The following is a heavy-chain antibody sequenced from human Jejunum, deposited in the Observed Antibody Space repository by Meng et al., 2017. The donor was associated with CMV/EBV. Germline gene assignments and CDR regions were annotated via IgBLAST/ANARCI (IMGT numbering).Heavy chain of an antibody. CDR2: LYSGGTT. CDR1: GFTFSSYA. J-gene: IGHJ3*02. Sequence: SGFTFSSYAMHWVRQPPGKGLQWVSILYSGGTTSYADSVRGRFIFSRDSSKNTVFLQMNSLRPDDTAVYYCARQYSGSYGDAFDIWGQGVLVTVSS. V-gene: IGHV3-66*02. CDR3: ARQYSGSYGDAFDI. D-gene: IGHD1-26*01.